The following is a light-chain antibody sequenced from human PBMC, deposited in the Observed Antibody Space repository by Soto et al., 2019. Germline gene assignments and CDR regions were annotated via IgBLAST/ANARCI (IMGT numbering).Light chain of an antibody. J-gene: IGLJ1*01. CDR3: QVWDSSSDHYV. Sequence: SFELTQPPSVSVAPGQTATITCGGDNIGDKSVHWYQQKPGQAPVLVVYDDYDRPSGIPERFSGSNSGNTATLTIRRVEAGDEADYYCQVWDSSSDHYVFGTGTQLTVL. V-gene: IGLV3-21*02. CDR2: DDY. CDR1: NIGDKS.